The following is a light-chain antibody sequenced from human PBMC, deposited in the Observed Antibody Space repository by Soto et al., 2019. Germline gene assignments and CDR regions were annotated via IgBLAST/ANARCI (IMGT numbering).Light chain of an antibody. CDR2: DAS. Sequence: EVVLTQSPGTLSLSRGERATLSCRASQTVGRSFLAWYQQKPGQSPRLLIYDASARATGIPARFSGSGSGTEFTLTITSLQSEDFAVYYCQQYNNWPRTFGQGTKVDIK. J-gene: IGKJ1*01. CDR1: QTVGRS. V-gene: IGKV3-15*01. CDR3: QQYNNWPRT.